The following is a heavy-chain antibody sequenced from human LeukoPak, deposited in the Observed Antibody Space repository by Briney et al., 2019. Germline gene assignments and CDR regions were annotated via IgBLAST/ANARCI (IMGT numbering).Heavy chain of an antibody. CDR3: AREPLRYFDWLLHAFDI. J-gene: IGHJ3*02. CDR2: MNPNSGNT. D-gene: IGHD3-9*01. Sequence: GASVKVSCKASGYTFTNYDINWVRQAAGQGLEWMGWMNPNSGNTGYAQKFQGRVTMTRDTSISTAYMELSRLRSDDTAVYYCAREPLRYFDWLLHAFDIWGQGTMVTVSS. V-gene: IGHV1-8*01. CDR1: GYTFTNYD.